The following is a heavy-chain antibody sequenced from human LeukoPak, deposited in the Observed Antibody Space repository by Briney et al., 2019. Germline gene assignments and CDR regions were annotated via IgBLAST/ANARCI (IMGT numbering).Heavy chain of an antibody. CDR3: ARDGHPYCSGGSCYSAHDY. D-gene: IGHD2-15*01. CDR1: GFTFSHYW. V-gene: IGHV3-7*01. J-gene: IGHJ4*02. Sequence: GGSLRLSCAASGFTFSHYWMNWVRQAPGKGLEWVANIKQDGSEKYYVDSVKGRFTISRDNAKNSLYLQMNSLRAEDTAVYYCARDGHPYCSGGSCYSAHDYWGQGTLVTVSS. CDR2: IKQDGSEK.